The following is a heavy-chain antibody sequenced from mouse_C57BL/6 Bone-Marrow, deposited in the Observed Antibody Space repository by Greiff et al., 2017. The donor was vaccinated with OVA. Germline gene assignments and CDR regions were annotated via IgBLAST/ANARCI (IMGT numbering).Heavy chain of an antibody. CDR2: IDPENGDT. CDR1: GFNIKDDY. CDR3: TTPSYYGSSPWFAY. Sequence: VPLQQSGAELVRPGASVQLSCTASGFNIKDDYMHWVKQRPEQGLEWIGWIDPENGDTEYASKFQGKATITADTSSNTAYLQLSSLTSEDTAVYYCTTPSYYGSSPWFAYWGQGTLVTVSA. D-gene: IGHD1-1*01. V-gene: IGHV14-4*01. J-gene: IGHJ3*01.